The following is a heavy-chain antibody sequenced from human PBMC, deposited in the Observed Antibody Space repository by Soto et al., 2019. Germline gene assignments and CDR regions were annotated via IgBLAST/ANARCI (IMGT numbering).Heavy chain of an antibody. CDR1: GFIFGAHA. CDR3: ARHGGTPDLYFDY. CDR2: INWIGGST. D-gene: IGHD3-16*01. V-gene: IGHV3-20*04. J-gene: IGHJ4*02. Sequence: GGSLRLSCAASGFIFGAHAMSWVRQAPGKGLEWVSAINWIGGSTNYADSMKGRFTISRDNAKNSLYLQMSSLRAEDTTLYYCARHGGTPDLYFDYWGQGTRVTVSS.